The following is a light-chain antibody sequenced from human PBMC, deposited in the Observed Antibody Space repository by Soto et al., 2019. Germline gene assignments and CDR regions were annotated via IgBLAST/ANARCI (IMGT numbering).Light chain of an antibody. J-gene: IGKJ2*01. V-gene: IGKV1-39*01. CDR2: TSG. CDR3: QQTYSTPYT. Sequence: IHMTQSPSSLSASVGDRVTISCRASQRITTYLNWYQQKPGEAPKLLISTSGTLQRGVPSRFSGSGSGTDFTLTITSRQRADFATYFCQQTYSTPYTFGQGTQLEIK. CDR1: QRITTY.